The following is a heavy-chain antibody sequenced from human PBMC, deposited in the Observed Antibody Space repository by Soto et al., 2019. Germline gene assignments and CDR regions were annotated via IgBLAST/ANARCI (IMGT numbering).Heavy chain of an antibody. V-gene: IGHV5-51*01. CDR1: GYTFSNFW. D-gene: IGHD6-13*01. CDR2: IYPGDHET. CDR3: ARSPRSSPYFDY. Sequence: GESLKITCQCSGYTFSNFWIGWVRQLPGKGLEWMGIIYPGDHETRYSPSFHGKVTISADKSINTAYLQWNSLEASDTAFYFCARSPRSSPYFDYWGQGALVTVSS. J-gene: IGHJ4*02.